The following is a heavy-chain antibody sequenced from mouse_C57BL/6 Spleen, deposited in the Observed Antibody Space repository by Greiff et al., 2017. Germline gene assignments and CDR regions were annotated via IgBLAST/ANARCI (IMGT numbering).Heavy chain of an antibody. Sequence: EVKLVESGGGLVQSGRSLRLSCATSGFTFSDFYMEWVRQAPGKGLEWIAASRNKANAYTTEYSASEKGRFIVSRVTSHIILYLLMNALRSEDTSSFYFAREYGYYGAMDYWRQGTSVTVSS. V-gene: IGHV7-1*01. CDR2: SRNKANAYTT. D-gene: IGHD2-3*01. J-gene: IGHJ4*01. CDR3: AREYGYYGAMDY. CDR1: GFTFSDFY.